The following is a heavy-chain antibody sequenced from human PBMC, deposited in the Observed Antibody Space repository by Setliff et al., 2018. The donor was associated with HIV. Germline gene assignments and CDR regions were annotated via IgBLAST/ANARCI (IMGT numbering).Heavy chain of an antibody. J-gene: IGHJ3*02. CDR2: VHYSGAT. V-gene: IGHV4-38-2*02. CDR3: ARLDDSGSYYENAFDI. D-gene: IGHD1-26*01. Sequence: SETLSLTCTVSGDFFSSDYYWGWIRQPPGKGLEWIGSVHYSGATNPNPPLRSRLTMLIDTSGDYFSLNLRSVTAADTAVYYCARLDDSGSYYENAFDIWGQGAMVTVSS. CDR1: GDFFSSDYY.